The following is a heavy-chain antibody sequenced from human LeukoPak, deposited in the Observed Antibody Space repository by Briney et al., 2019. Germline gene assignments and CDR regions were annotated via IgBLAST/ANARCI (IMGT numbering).Heavy chain of an antibody. CDR2: IYDRGST. V-gene: IGHV4-59*01. CDR1: GGSISSYY. CDR3: ARTGYYASGSSYYYGMDV. D-gene: IGHD3-10*01. Sequence: SETLSLTCTVSGGSISSYYWGWIRQPPGKGLEWIGNIYDRGSTKYNPSLKSRVTISVDTSKNQFSLRLSSVTAADTAVYYCARTGYYASGSSYYYGMDVWGQGTTVTVSS. J-gene: IGHJ6*02.